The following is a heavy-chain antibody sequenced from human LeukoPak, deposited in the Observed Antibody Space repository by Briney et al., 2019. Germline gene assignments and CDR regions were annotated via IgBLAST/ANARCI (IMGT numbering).Heavy chain of an antibody. J-gene: IGHJ3*02. Sequence: GGSLRLSCAASGFTFTSAWMNWVRQAPGKGLEWVGRIKGKTDGGTTDYAAPVKGRFIISRDDSKNTLSLQMNSLKTEDTAVYYCTTEFPPLSDSNSYDAFDIWGQGTMVTVSS. D-gene: IGHD4-11*01. CDR3: TTEFPPLSDSNSYDAFDI. V-gene: IGHV3-15*01. CDR2: IKGKTDGGTT. CDR1: GFTFTSAW.